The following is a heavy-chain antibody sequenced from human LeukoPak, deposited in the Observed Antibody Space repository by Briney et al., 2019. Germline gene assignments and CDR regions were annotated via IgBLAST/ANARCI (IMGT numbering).Heavy chain of an antibody. D-gene: IGHD3-10*01. CDR2: IYYSGST. CDR3: ARGGYYGSGNDFRFDP. V-gene: IGHV4-59*01. Sequence: PSETLSLTCTVSGGSISSYCWSWIRQPPGKGLEWIGYIYYSGSTNYKPSLKSRVTISVDTSKNQFSLKLSSVTAADTAVYYCARGGYYGSGNDFRFDPWGQGTLVTVSS. J-gene: IGHJ5*02. CDR1: GGSISSYC.